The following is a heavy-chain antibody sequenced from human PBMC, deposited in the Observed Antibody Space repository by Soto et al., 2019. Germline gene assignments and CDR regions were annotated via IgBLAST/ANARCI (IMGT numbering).Heavy chain of an antibody. V-gene: IGHV3-23*01. CDR2: ISGSGGST. CDR3: AKGGGYYTNYYYYTDV. Sequence: GGSLRLSCAASGFTFSSYAMSWVRQAPGKGLEWVSAISGSGGSTYYADSVKGRFTISRDNSKNTLYLQMNSLRAEDTAVYYCAKGGGYYTNYYYYTDVWGKGTTVTVSS. CDR1: GFTFSSYA. J-gene: IGHJ6*03. D-gene: IGHD3-3*01.